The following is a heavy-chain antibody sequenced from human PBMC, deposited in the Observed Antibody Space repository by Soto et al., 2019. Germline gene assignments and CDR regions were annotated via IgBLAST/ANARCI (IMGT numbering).Heavy chain of an antibody. V-gene: IGHV4-34*01. CDR1: GGFVSSGSYY. CDR3: ARVEWGTATTVADAFDI. J-gene: IGHJ3*02. CDR2: MSHSGGT. Sequence: QVQLQQWGAGLLKPSETLSLTCAVYGGFVSSGSYYWSWIRQPPGKGLEWIGEMSHSGGTHFNPSFKSQVTISVDTSKYQFSRRMSSVTAADTALYYCARVEWGTATTVADAFDIWGPGTMVTVSS. D-gene: IGHD1-1*01.